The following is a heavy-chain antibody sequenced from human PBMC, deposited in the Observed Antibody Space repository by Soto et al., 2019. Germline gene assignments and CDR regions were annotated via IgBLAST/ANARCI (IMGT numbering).Heavy chain of an antibody. J-gene: IGHJ2*01. CDR1: GYTFTYRY. CDR3: ATLSFYCYAAHRDLHSFPTRRSSDL. Sequence: GASVKVSCKASGYTFTYRYLHWVRQAPGQALEWMGWITPFNGNTNYAQKFQDRVTITRDRSMSTAYMELSSLRSEDTAMYYCATLSFYCYAAHRDLHSFPTRRSSDL. V-gene: IGHV1-45*02. D-gene: IGHD2-2*01. CDR2: ITPFNGNT.